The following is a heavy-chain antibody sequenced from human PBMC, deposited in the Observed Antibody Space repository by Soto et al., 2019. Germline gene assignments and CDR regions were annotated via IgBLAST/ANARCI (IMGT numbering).Heavy chain of an antibody. CDR2: IWYDGSNK. V-gene: IGHV3-33*01. CDR3: AREPSVDTAMDPSFDY. CDR1: GFTFSSYG. Sequence: GGSLRLSCAASGFTFSSYGMHWVRQAPGKGLEWVAVIWYDGSNKYYADSVKGRFTISRDNSKNTLYLQMNSLRAEDTAVYYCAREPSVDTAMDPSFDYWGQGTLVTVSS. D-gene: IGHD5-18*01. J-gene: IGHJ4*02.